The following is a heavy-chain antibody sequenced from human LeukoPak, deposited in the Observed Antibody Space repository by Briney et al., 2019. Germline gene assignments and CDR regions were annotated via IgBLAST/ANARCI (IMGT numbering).Heavy chain of an antibody. J-gene: IGHJ6*02. V-gene: IGHV3-21*01. Sequence: EPGGSLRLSCAASGFTFSSYSMNWVRQAPGKGLEWVSSISSSSSTIFYADSLKGRFTISRDNAKNSLYLQMNSRRAEDPVMDYCANPGPATTNPLGMDVWGQGTTVTVPS. CDR1: GFTFSSYS. CDR2: ISSSSSTI. D-gene: IGHD1-26*01. CDR3: ANPGPATTNPLGMDV.